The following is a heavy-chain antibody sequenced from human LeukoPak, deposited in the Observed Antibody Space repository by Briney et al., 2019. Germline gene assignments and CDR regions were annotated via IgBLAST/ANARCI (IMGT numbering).Heavy chain of an antibody. CDR2: IYYSGSS. V-gene: IGHV4-59*01. CDR3: ARVFGGGRGGWFDP. Sequence: SETLSLTCTVSGGSITGYYWTWIRQPPGKGLEWIGYIYYSGSSDYNPSLKSRVTISIHTSKNQFSLNLSSVTAADTAVYYCARVFGGGRGGWFDPWGQGTLVAVSS. CDR1: GGSITGYY. D-gene: IGHD3-16*01. J-gene: IGHJ5*02.